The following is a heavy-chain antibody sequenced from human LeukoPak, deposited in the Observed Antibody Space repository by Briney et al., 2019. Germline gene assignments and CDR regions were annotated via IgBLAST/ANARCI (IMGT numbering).Heavy chain of an antibody. J-gene: IGHJ3*02. CDR3: ARDGAQGDAFDI. Sequence: EASVKVSCKASGYTFSSSGISWVRQAPGQGLEWVGWISAYNGNTDYAQKFQGRVTMTTDRPTSTGYMELRSLRSDDTAVYYCARDGAQGDAFDIWGQGTMVIVSS. CDR1: GYTFSSSG. D-gene: IGHD3-16*01. V-gene: IGHV1-18*01. CDR2: ISAYNGNT.